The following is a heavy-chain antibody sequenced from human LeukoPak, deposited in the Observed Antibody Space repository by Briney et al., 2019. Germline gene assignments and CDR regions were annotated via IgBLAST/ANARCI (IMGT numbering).Heavy chain of an antibody. V-gene: IGHV1-69*05. J-gene: IGHJ5*02. CDR3: AREADSYYYGSGRNWFDP. CDR2: IIPIFGTA. Sequence: ASVKVSCKASGGTFSSYAISWVRQAPGQGLEWMGRIIPIFGTANYTQKFQGRVTITTDESTSTAYMELSSLRSEDTAVYYCAREADSYYYGSGRNWFDPWGQGTLVTVSS. CDR1: GGTFSSYA. D-gene: IGHD3-10*01.